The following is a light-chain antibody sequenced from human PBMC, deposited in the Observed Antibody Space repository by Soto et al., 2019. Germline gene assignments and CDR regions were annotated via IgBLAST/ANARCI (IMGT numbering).Light chain of an antibody. CDR3: QQYGSSPRT. Sequence: SQSPFTLSVSQGEGATLSCRASQSVVTSYLAWYQQKSGQAPRLLIYGAFYRAPGIPDRFSGSGSGTDFTLTISRLEPEDFAVYYCQQYGSSPRTFGQGTKVDIK. V-gene: IGKV3-20*01. CDR2: GAF. J-gene: IGKJ1*01. CDR1: QSVVTSY.